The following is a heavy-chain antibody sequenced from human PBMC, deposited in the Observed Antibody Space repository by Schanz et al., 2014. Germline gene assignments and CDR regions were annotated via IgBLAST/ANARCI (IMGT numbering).Heavy chain of an antibody. CDR2: ISNDGSIK. CDR1: GFTFSSYA. J-gene: IGHJ4*02. V-gene: IGHV3-30-3*01. CDR3: ARSAGRDFWSGYYTRFDY. D-gene: IGHD3-3*01. Sequence: QVQLLQFGGGVVQPGRSLRLSCAASGFTFSSYAMHWVRQAPGKGLEWVALISNDGSIKYYADSVEGRFTISRDNAKNTLYLQMNSLRSDDTAVYYCARSAGRDFWSGYYTRFDYWGQGTLVTDSS.